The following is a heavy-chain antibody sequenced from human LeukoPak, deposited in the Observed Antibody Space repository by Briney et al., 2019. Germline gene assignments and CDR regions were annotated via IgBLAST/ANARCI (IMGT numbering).Heavy chain of an antibody. CDR1: GYTFTTYG. CDR3: ARDQGTRIHFWAYFDY. D-gene: IGHD1-14*01. J-gene: IGHJ4*02. CDR2: ISPYNGNT. V-gene: IGHV1-18*01. Sequence: GASVKVSCKASGYTFTTYGITWVRQAPGQGLEWMGWISPYNGNTIYAQKFQGRVTMTTDTSTGTAYMELRSLRSDDTVVYYCARDQGTRIHFWAYFDYWGQGAPVTVSS.